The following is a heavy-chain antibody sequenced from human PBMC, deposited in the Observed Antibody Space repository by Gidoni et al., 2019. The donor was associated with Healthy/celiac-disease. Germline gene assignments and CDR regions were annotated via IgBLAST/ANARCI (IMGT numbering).Heavy chain of an antibody. CDR2: IWYDGSNK. J-gene: IGHJ6*02. D-gene: IGHD3-3*01. Sequence: QVQLVESGGGVVQPGRSLRLSCAASVFTFSSAGMHWVRQAPGKGLEWVAVIWYDGSNKYYADSVKGRFTISRDNSKNTLYLQMNSLRAEDTAVYYCASGQKPYDFWSVMLPYYGMDVWGQGTTVTVSS. CDR1: VFTFSSAG. CDR3: ASGQKPYDFWSVMLPYYGMDV. V-gene: IGHV3-33*01.